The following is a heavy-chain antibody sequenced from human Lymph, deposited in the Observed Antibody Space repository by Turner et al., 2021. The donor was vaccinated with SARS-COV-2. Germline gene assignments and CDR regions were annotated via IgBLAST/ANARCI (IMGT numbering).Heavy chain of an antibody. Sequence: VQLVQSGAEVKKPGASVKVSCQASGYAFTSYYMHWVRQAPGQGLEWMGIINPSGGSTSYAQKFQGRVTMTRDTSTSTVYMELSSLRSEDTAVYYCARDPPIQIWVDYFYYGMDVWGQGTTVTVSS. CDR2: INPSGGST. V-gene: IGHV1-46*01. CDR3: ARDPPIQIWVDYFYYGMDV. D-gene: IGHD5-18*01. CDR1: GYAFTSYY. J-gene: IGHJ6*02.